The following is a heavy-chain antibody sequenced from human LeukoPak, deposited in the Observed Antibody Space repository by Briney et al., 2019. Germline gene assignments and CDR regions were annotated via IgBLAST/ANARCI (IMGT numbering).Heavy chain of an antibody. Sequence: GESLRLSCAASGFTFSSYAMHWVRQAPGKGLEWVAVISYDGSNKYYADSVKGRFTISRDNSKNTLYLQMNSLRAEDTAVYYCAKDPTGAGDAFDIWGQGTMVTVSS. V-gene: IGHV3-30-3*01. CDR3: AKDPTGAGDAFDI. CDR2: ISYDGSNK. D-gene: IGHD1-14*01. J-gene: IGHJ3*02. CDR1: GFTFSSYA.